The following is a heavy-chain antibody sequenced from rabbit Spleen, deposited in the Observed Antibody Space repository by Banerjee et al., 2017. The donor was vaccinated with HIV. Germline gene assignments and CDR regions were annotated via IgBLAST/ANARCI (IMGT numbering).Heavy chain of an antibody. CDR1: GFSFSSSDY. J-gene: IGHJ3*01. Sequence: QSLEESGGGLVQPEGSLTLTCKASGFSFSSSDYICWVRQAPGKGLEWIACINIVTGKSVYASWAKGRFIMSRTSSTTVTLQMTSLTAADTATYFCARDPNYASGHYIYKFWGQGTLVTVS. V-gene: IGHV1S40*01. CDR3: ARDPNYASGHYIYKF. CDR2: INIVTGKS. D-gene: IGHD1-1*01.